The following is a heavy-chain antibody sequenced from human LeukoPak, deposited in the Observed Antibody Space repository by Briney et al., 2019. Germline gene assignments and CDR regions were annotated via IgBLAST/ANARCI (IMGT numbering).Heavy chain of an antibody. D-gene: IGHD4-17*01. CDR1: GGSISSGGYY. Sequence: SETLSLTCTVSGGSISSGGYYWSWIRQPPGKGLEWIGYIYHSGSSYYNPSLKSRIIMTIDTSKNQFSLKLRSVTATDTAVYYCARDMVTTEAFDYWGLGTLVTVSS. CDR2: IYHSGSS. J-gene: IGHJ4*02. CDR3: ARDMVTTEAFDY. V-gene: IGHV4-30-2*05.